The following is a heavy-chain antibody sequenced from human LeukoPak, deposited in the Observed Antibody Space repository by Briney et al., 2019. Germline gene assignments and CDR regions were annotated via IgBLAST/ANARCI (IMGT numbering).Heavy chain of an antibody. CDR2: ISDDGSNK. Sequence: GGSLRLSCAASGFTFSSYGMRWVRQAPGKGLEWVAAISDDGSNKYYADSVKGRFTISRDNSKNTLYLQMNSLRTEDTTVYYCAKLDWNGYFDYWGQGPLVTVSS. J-gene: IGHJ4*02. D-gene: IGHD1-1*01. V-gene: IGHV3-30*18. CDR1: GFTFSSYG. CDR3: AKLDWNGYFDY.